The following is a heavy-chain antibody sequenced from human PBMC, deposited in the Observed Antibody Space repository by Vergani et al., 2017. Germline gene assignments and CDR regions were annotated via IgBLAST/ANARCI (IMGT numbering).Heavy chain of an antibody. CDR3: ARDRTYCSSTSCYGHYYYYGMDV. CDR2: IIPIFGTA. J-gene: IGHJ6*02. Sequence: QVQLVQSGAEVKKPGSSVKVSCKASGGTFSSYAISWVRQAPGQGLEWMGGIIPIFGTANYAQKFQGRVTITADESTSTAYMELSSLRSEDTAVYYCARDRTYCSSTSCYGHYYYYGMDVWGQGTTVTVSS. V-gene: IGHV1-69*12. CDR1: GGTFSSYA. D-gene: IGHD2-2*01.